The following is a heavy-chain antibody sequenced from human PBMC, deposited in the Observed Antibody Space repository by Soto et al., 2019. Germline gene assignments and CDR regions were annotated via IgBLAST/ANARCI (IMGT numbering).Heavy chain of an antibody. CDR3: ARGVVEQWLVLWFDP. Sequence: SVKVSCKASGGTFSSYAISWVRQAPGQGLEWMGGIIPIFGTANYAQKFQGRVTITADESTSTAYMELSSPRSEDTAVYYCARGVVEQWLVLWFDPWGQGTLVTVSS. J-gene: IGHJ5*02. CDR2: IIPIFGTA. D-gene: IGHD6-19*01. CDR1: GGTFSSYA. V-gene: IGHV1-69*13.